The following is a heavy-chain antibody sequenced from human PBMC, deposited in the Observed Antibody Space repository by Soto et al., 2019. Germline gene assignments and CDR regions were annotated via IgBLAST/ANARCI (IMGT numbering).Heavy chain of an antibody. J-gene: IGHJ3*02. CDR3: AREESITGTTDAFDI. V-gene: IGHV5-10-1*01. Sequence: PGESLKISCKGSGYSFTIYWTSWVRQMPGKGLEWMGRIDPSDSYTNYSPSFQGHVTISADKSISTAYLQWSSLKASDTAMYYCAREESITGTTDAFDIWGQETMVTVSS. CDR2: IDPSDSYT. CDR1: GYSFTIYW. D-gene: IGHD1-20*01.